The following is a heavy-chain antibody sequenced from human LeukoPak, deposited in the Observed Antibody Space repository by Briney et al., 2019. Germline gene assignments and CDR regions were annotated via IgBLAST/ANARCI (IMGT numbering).Heavy chain of an antibody. CDR3: ARWVVSSGWYYFDY. V-gene: IGHV4-59*08. CDR1: GGSISSYY. Sequence: SETLSLTCTVSGGSISSYYWNCIRQPPGKGLEWIGYIYYSGSTNYNPSLKSRVTISVDTSKNQFSLKLSSVTAADTAVYYCARWVVSSGWYYFDYWGQGTLVTVSS. J-gene: IGHJ4*02. D-gene: IGHD6-19*01. CDR2: IYYSGST.